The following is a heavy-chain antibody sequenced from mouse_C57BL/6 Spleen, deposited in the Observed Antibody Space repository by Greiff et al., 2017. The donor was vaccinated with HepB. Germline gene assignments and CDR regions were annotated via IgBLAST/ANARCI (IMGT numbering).Heavy chain of an antibody. CDR3: ARITTVVSGDAMDY. CDR1: GFTFSSYT. V-gene: IGHV5-9*01. D-gene: IGHD1-1*01. Sequence: EVNLVESGGGLVKPGGSLKLSCAASGFTFSSYTMSWVRQTPEKRLEWVATISGGGGNTYYPDSVKGRFTISRDNAKNTLYLQMSSLRSEDTALYYCARITTVVSGDAMDYWGQGTSVTVSS. J-gene: IGHJ4*01. CDR2: ISGGGGNT.